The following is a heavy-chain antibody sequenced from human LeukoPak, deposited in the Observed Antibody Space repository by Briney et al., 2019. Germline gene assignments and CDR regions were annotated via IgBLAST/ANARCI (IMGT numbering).Heavy chain of an antibody. J-gene: IGHJ6*03. D-gene: IGHD6-13*01. CDR1: GYTFTGYY. CDR3: ARGLGSSSWYRKIYYYYYMDV. Sequence: ASVKVSCKASGYTFTGYYMHWVRQAPGQGLEWMGWINPNSGGTNYAQKFQGRVTMTRDTSISTAYMELSRLRSDDTAVYYCARGLGSSSWYRKIYYYYYMDVWGKGTTVTVSS. CDR2: INPNSGGT. V-gene: IGHV1-2*02.